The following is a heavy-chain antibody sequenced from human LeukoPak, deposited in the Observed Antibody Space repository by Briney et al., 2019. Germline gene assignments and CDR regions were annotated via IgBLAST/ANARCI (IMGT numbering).Heavy chain of an antibody. V-gene: IGHV4-34*01. Sequence: SETLSLTCAVYGGSFSGYYWSWIRQPPEKGLEWIGAIYHSGSTNYNPSLKSRLTISVDTSKNQFSLKMTSVTAADTAVYYCARDRLRIVGPAGRFDPWGQGTLVTVSS. D-gene: IGHD1-26*01. CDR1: GGSFSGYY. CDR2: IYHSGST. J-gene: IGHJ5*02. CDR3: ARDRLRIVGPAGRFDP.